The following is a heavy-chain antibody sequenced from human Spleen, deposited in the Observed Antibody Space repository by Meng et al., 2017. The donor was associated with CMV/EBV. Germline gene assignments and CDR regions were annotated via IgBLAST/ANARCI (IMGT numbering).Heavy chain of an antibody. V-gene: IGHV3-48*04. Sequence: GESLKISCAASGFTFSSYAMSWLRQAPGKGLDWLSFISGSGSAIYYADSVKGRFTISRDNAMSSLNLQINSLRVEDTAVYFCARDIGFTSQFYFDCWGQGTLVTVSS. J-gene: IGHJ4*02. CDR1: GFTFSSYA. D-gene: IGHD2-2*01. CDR3: ARDIGFTSQFYFDC. CDR2: ISGSGSAI.